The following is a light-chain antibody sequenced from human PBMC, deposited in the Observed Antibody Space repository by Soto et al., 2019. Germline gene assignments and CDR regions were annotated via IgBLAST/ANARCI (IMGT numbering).Light chain of an antibody. V-gene: IGKV1-5*03. CDR2: KAS. CDR1: QTISTS. Sequence: DIQMTRSPSTLSASIGDRVTITCRASQTISTSLAWYQQKPGKAPKVRSYKASSLESGVPSRFSGSGSGTEFTLTISSQQPDDFATYYCQQYNSDWTFGQGTKVEIK. CDR3: QQYNSDWT. J-gene: IGKJ1*01.